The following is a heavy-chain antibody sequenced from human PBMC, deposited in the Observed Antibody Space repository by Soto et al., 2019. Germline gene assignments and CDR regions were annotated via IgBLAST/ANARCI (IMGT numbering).Heavy chain of an antibody. V-gene: IGHV1-46*01. CDR2: INPSGGST. Sequence: ASVKVSCKASGYTFTSYYMHWVRQAPGQGLEWMGIINPSGGSTSYAQKFQGRVTMTRDTSTSTVYMELSSLRSEDTAVYYCARGGYSNYPYYYYGMDVWGQGTTVTVSS. J-gene: IGHJ6*02. CDR1: GYTFTSYY. D-gene: IGHD4-4*01. CDR3: ARGGYSNYPYYYYGMDV.